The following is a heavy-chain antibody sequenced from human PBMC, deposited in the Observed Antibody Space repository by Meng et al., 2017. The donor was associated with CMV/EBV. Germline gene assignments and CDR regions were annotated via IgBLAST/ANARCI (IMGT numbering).Heavy chain of an antibody. CDR3: ARAYRDGYNFGFDY. CDR2: IIPIFGTA. J-gene: IGHJ4*02. CDR1: GGTFSSYA. D-gene: IGHD5-24*01. Sequence: SVKVSCKASGGTFSSYAISWVRQAPGQGLEWMGWIIPIFGTANYGQKFQGGVTNTTDESTSTAYMELSSLRSEDTAVYYCARAYRDGYNFGFDYWGQGVLVTVSS. V-gene: IGHV1-69*05.